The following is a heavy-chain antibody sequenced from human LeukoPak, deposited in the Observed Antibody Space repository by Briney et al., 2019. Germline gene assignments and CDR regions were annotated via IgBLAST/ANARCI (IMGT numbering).Heavy chain of an antibody. Sequence: ASVKVSCKASGYTFTDYYIHWVRQAPGQGLEWMGWINPKSGDTNYEQKFQGRVTMTRDTSVSTAYMELSGLRSDDTAMYYCARGSDYDIMTGYYPHFDYWGQGTLVTVSS. CDR1: GYTFTDYY. J-gene: IGHJ4*02. V-gene: IGHV1-2*02. D-gene: IGHD3-9*01. CDR3: ARGSDYDIMTGYYPHFDY. CDR2: INPKSGDT.